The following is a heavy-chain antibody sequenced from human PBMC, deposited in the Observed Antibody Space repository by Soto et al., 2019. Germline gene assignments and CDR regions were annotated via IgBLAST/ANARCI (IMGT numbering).Heavy chain of an antibody. CDR1: GGTFSSYA. J-gene: IGHJ6*02. Sequence: QVQLVQSGAEVKKPGSSVKVSCKASGGTFSSYAISWVRQAPGQGLEWMGGIIPIFGTANYAQKFQGRVTITADESTSTAYMELSSLRSEDTAVYYCARDNMRSGLPPWVDYYGMDVWGQGTTVTVSS. CDR2: IIPIFGTA. D-gene: IGHD4-17*01. V-gene: IGHV1-69*01. CDR3: ARDNMRSGLPPWVDYYGMDV.